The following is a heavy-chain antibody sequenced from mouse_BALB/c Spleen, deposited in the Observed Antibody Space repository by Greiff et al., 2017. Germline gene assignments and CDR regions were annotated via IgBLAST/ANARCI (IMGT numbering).Heavy chain of an antibody. CDR1: GFNIKDTY. D-gene: IGHD2-14*01. V-gene: IGHV14-3*02. CDR3: ARPRYYRYHVCYAMDY. Sequence: VQLQQSGAELVKPGASVKLSCTASGFNIKDTYMHWVKQRPEQGLEWIGRIDPANGNTKYDPKFQGKATITADTSSNTAYLQLSSLTSEDTAVYYGARPRYYRYHVCYAMDYWGQGTSVTVSS. CDR2: IDPANGNT. J-gene: IGHJ4*01.